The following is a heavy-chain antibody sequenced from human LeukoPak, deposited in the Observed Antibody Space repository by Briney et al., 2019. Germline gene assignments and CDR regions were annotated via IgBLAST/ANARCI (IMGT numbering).Heavy chain of an antibody. D-gene: IGHD5-12*01. J-gene: IGHJ3*02. CDR2: INSDGSST. CDR3: AKMSMATGAFDI. V-gene: IGHV3-74*01. Sequence: GGSLRLSCAASGFIFSFYCMHWVRQAPGKGLVWVSRINSDGSSTSYADSVKGRFTISRDNAKNTLYLQMNSLRAEDTALYYCAKMSMATGAFDIWGQGTMVTVSS. CDR1: GFIFSFYC.